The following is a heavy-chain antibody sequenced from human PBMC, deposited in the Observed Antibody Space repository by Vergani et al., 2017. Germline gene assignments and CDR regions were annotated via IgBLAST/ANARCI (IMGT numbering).Heavy chain of an antibody. V-gene: IGHV1-2*02. J-gene: IGHJ4*02. CDR3: LFFGSSGYRYFDY. Sequence: QDPLVQSGAEMRRPGASVKVSCKASGYTFTGYYMHWVRQAPGQGLEWMGWINPNSGGTNYAQKFQGRVTMTRDTSISTAYMELSRLRSDDTAVYYCLFFGSSGYRYFDYWGQGTLVTVSS. CDR1: GYTFTGYY. CDR2: INPNSGGT. D-gene: IGHD3-22*01.